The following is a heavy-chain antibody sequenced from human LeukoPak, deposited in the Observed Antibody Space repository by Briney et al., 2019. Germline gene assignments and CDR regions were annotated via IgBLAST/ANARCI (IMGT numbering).Heavy chain of an antibody. Sequence: GESLKISCEGFGNRFTSYWIAWVRQTPGEGLEWMGIIHLGDSETRYSPTFQGRVTFSADKSTATALLQWTSLKASDTAMYYCARLGYKDFCSRPHDVFDLWGQGTMVTVSS. CDR1: GNRFTSYW. V-gene: IGHV5-51*01. CDR3: ARLGYKDFCSRPHDVFDL. J-gene: IGHJ3*01. D-gene: IGHD3-3*01. CDR2: IHLGDSET.